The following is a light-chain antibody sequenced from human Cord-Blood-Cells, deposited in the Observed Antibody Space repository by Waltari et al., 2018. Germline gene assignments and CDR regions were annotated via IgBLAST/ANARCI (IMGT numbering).Light chain of an antibody. V-gene: IGLV2-14*01. CDR1: SSDVGGYNY. Sequence: QSALTQPASVSGSPVQSITISCTGTSSDVGGYNYVSWSQHHPGKAPKLMIYEVSNRPSGVSNRFSGSKSGNTASLTISGLQAEDEADYYCSSYTSSSTYVFGTGTKVTVL. CDR2: EVS. CDR3: SSYTSSSTYV. J-gene: IGLJ1*01.